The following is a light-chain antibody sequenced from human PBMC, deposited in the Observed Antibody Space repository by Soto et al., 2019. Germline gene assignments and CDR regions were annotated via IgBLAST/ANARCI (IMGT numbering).Light chain of an antibody. Sequence: QPVLTQPPSVSGAPGQRVTISCTGSSSNIGAGYDVHWYQQLPGTAPKLLIYGNNNRPSGVPDRFSGSKSGTSASLAITGLQAEDEADYYCQSSDSTLSVVFGEGTKLTVL. V-gene: IGLV1-40*01. J-gene: IGLJ2*01. CDR3: QSSDSTLSVV. CDR2: GNN. CDR1: SSNIGAGYD.